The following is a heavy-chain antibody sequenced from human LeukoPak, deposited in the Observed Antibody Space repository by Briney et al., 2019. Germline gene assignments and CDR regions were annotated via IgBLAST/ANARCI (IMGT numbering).Heavy chain of an antibody. J-gene: IGHJ6*04. D-gene: IGHD3-10*02. CDR3: AELGITMIGGV. Sequence: GGSLRLSCAASGFTFSSYSMNWVRQAPGKGLEWVSYISSRSATIYYADSVKGRFTISRDNSKNTLYLQMNSLRAEDTAVYYCAELGITMIGGVWGKGTTVTISS. V-gene: IGHV3-48*01. CDR1: GFTFSSYS. CDR2: ISSRSATI.